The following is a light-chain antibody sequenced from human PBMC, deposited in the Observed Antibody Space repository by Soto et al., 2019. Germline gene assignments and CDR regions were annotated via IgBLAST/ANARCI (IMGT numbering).Light chain of an antibody. CDR3: QQYNDWWT. Sequence: ENLLTQSPGTLSLSPGEVATLSCRASRGVSANYLAWYQQKPGQPPRLLIYGASTRATGVPGRFSGSGSGTEFTLTISSLQSEDFAVYYCQQYNDWWTFGQGTKVDIK. CDR1: RGVSANY. CDR2: GAS. J-gene: IGKJ1*01. V-gene: IGKV3-15*01.